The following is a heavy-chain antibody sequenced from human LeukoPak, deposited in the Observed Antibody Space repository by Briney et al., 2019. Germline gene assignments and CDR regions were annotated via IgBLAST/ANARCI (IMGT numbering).Heavy chain of an antibody. CDR2: IYYRGST. D-gene: IGHD4-17*01. CDR3: ARGDPTGYFDL. V-gene: IGHV4-59*01. Sequence: SETLSLTCTVPGGSISSYYWSWIRQPPGKGLEWIGYIYYRGSTNYNPSLKSRVTISVDTSKNQFSLKLSSVTAADTAVYYCARGDPTGYFDLWGRGTLVTVSS. J-gene: IGHJ2*01. CDR1: GGSISSYY.